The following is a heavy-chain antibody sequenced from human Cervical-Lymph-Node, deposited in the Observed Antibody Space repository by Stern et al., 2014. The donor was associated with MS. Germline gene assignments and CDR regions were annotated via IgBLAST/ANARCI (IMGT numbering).Heavy chain of an antibody. CDR2: ISADRGNT. V-gene: IGHV1-18*01. J-gene: IGHJ4*02. D-gene: IGHD2-8*01. CDR3: ARDKMHAFDY. Sequence: QVQLVQSGTEVKKPGASVLVSCKASGYTFTTYGITWERQAPGQGLEWMGWISADRGNTKYAKKFQDRVTMTKNTTTGTAYMEVRSLRSEDTAVYYCARDKMHAFDYWGQGTQVTVPS. CDR1: GYTFTTYG.